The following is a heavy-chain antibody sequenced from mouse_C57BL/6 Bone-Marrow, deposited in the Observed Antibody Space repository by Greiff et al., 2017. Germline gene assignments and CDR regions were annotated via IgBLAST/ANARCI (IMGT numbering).Heavy chain of an antibody. J-gene: IGHJ3*01. CDR2: IDPENGDT. V-gene: IGHV14-4*01. CDR1: GFNIKDDY. CDR3: TTRVTLWLRRAWFAY. Sequence: VQLQQSGAELVRPGASVKLSCTASGFNIKDDYMHWVKQRPEQGLEWIGWIDPENGDTEYASKFQGKATITADTSSNTAYLQLSSLTSEDTAVYYCTTRVTLWLRRAWFAYWGQGTLVTVSA. D-gene: IGHD2-2*01.